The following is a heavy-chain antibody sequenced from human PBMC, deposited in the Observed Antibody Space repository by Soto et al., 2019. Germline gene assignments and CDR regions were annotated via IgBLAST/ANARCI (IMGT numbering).Heavy chain of an antibody. Sequence: SETLSLTCSVSGFAISRGYYWSWVRRPPGKGLEWIGSIYPSVSSYHNPSLATRLRLSIDTSKNQFTLNLTSVTAADTALYFCAREKVGTTFFDNWGQGIQVTVSS. D-gene: IGHD1-1*01. CDR1: GFAISRGYY. J-gene: IGHJ4*02. CDR3: AREKVGTTFFDN. V-gene: IGHV4-38-2*02. CDR2: IYPSVSS.